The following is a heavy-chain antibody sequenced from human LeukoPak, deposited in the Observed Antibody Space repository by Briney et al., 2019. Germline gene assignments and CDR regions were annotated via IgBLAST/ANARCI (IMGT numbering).Heavy chain of an antibody. J-gene: IGHJ6*02. Sequence: SQTLSLTCAISGYSVSSNTAAWNWVRQSPSRGLEWLGRTYYRSKWYYDYATSVSNRIAINPDTSKNLFSLQLNSVTPEDTAVYYCARDPGYYYAMDVWGQGTTVTVSS. CDR2: TYYRSKWYY. D-gene: IGHD2-15*01. V-gene: IGHV6-1*01. CDR3: ARDPGYYYAMDV. CDR1: GYSVSSNTAA.